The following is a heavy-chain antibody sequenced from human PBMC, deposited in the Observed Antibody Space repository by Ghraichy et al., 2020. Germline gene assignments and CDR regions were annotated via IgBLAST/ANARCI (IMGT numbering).Heavy chain of an antibody. V-gene: IGHV4-34*01. Sequence: SETLSLTCAVYGGSFSGYYWSWIRQPPGKGLEWIGEINHSGSTNYNPSLKSRVTISVDTSKNQFSLKLSSVTAADTAVYYCARVVRGVKYYYYYGMDVWGQGTTVTVSS. CDR2: INHSGST. D-gene: IGHD3-10*01. CDR3: ARVVRGVKYYYYYGMDV. J-gene: IGHJ6*02. CDR1: GGSFSGYY.